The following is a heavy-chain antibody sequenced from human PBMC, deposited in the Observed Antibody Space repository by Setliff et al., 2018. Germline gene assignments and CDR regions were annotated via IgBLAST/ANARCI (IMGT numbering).Heavy chain of an antibody. CDR1: GYTFTTYG. J-gene: IGHJ3*02. CDR3: ARGSYGDLRRGHDAFDI. D-gene: IGHD4-17*01. V-gene: IGHV1-18*01. CDR2: ISAYNGEA. Sequence: ASVKVSCKAYGYTFTTYGISWVRQAPGQGLQWMGWISAYNGEANYAQKLQGRVTMTTDTPTRTAYMELRSLRSDDTAVYYCARGSYGDLRRGHDAFDIWGQGTMVTVSS.